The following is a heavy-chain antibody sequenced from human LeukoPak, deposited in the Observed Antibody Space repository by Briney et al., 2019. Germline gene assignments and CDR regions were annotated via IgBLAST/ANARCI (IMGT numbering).Heavy chain of an antibody. V-gene: IGHV3-30*04. CDR2: ISDDGRIK. D-gene: IGHD3-22*01. J-gene: IGHJ4*02. CDR3: TTFPSGPITGYYFEGSDY. Sequence: GGSLRLSCVASGFSFSRYDMHWVRQAPGKGLEWVAVISDDGRIKIYGDSVKGRLTISRDNSKNTLYLQMNSLRGEDTAVYYCTTFPSGPITGYYFEGSDYWGQGTLVTVSS. CDR1: GFSFSRYD.